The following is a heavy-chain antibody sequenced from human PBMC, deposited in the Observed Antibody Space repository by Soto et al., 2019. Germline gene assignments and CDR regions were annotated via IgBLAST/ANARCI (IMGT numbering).Heavy chain of an antibody. CDR2: IIPILGIA. V-gene: IGHV1-69*04. CDR3: AREGRTAGAGDAFDI. D-gene: IGHD2-21*02. J-gene: IGHJ3*02. Sequence: SVKVSCKASGGTFSSYTISWVRQAPGQGLEWMGRIIPILGIANYAQKFQGRVTITADKSTSTAYMELSSLRSEDTAVYYCAREGRTAGAGDAFDIWGQGTMVTVSS. CDR1: GGTFSSYT.